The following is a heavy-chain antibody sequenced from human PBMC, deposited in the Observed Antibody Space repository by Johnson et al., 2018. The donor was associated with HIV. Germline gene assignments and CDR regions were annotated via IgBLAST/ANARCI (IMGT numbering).Heavy chain of an antibody. V-gene: IGHV3-20*04. CDR2: INWNGGRI. CDR3: ATPRGRSPHAFDI. D-gene: IGHD3-16*01. CDR1: GFTFDDYD. J-gene: IGHJ3*02. Sequence: EQLVESGGGVVRPGGSLRLSCAASGFTFDDYDMSWVRHAPGKGLEWVSGINWNGGRIGYADSVNGRFTISRDNAKNSLYLQMNSLRAEDTAVYYCATPRGRSPHAFDIWGQGTMVTVS.